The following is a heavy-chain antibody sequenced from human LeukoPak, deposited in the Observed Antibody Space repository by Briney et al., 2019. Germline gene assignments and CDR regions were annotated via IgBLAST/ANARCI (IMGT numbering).Heavy chain of an antibody. CDR2: IYYSGST. CDR3: AREGLVGGGGGFDY. Sequence: SETLSLTCTVSGGSASSGSYYWSWIRQPPGKGLEWIGYIYYSGSTNYNPSLKSRVTISVDTSKNQFSLKLSSVTAADTAVYYCAREGLVGGGGGFDYWGQGTLVTVSS. J-gene: IGHJ4*02. D-gene: IGHD3-16*01. V-gene: IGHV4-61*01. CDR1: GGSASSGSYY.